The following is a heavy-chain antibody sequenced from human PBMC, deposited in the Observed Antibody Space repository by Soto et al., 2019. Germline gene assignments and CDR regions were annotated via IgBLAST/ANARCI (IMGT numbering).Heavy chain of an antibody. CDR3: AMSFFGEFFG. J-gene: IGHJ4*02. Sequence: SETLSLTCAVYGGSFSGYYWNWVRQPPGKGLEWIGEINHSGTTNCNPSLKSRVSISVDTSKNQFSLKLSSVTAADTAVYYCAMSFFGEFFGWGQGTLVTVSS. D-gene: IGHD3-10*01. CDR2: INHSGTT. CDR1: GGSFSGYY. V-gene: IGHV4-34*01.